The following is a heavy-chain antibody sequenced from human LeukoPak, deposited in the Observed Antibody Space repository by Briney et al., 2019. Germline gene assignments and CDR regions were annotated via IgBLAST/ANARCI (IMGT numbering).Heavy chain of an antibody. CDR2: IYYSGST. CDR1: GGSISSYY. J-gene: IGHJ6*02. D-gene: IGHD2-15*01. Sequence: PSETLSLTCTVSGGSISSYYWSWIRQPPGKGLEWIGYIYYSGSTNYNPSLKSRVTISVDTSKNQFSLKLSSVTAADTAVYYCARGSGGSWPYYYYYGMDVWGQGTTVTVSS. V-gene: IGHV4-59*01. CDR3: ARGSGGSWPYYYYYGMDV.